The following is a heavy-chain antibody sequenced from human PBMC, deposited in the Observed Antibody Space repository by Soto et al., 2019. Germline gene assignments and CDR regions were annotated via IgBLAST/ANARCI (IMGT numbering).Heavy chain of an antibody. J-gene: IGHJ4*02. V-gene: IGHV3-53*01. CDR3: HGYGY. Sequence: EVQVVESGGGLVQPGGSLRLSCAVSGFTVTINYMSWVRQAPGKGLEWVSVIYSGATIYYADSVTGRFTISRDTSKNTLYLQMNSLRGDDTAVYYCHGYGYWGQGTLVTVSS. CDR2: IYSGATI. CDR1: GFTVTINY. D-gene: IGHD5-12*01.